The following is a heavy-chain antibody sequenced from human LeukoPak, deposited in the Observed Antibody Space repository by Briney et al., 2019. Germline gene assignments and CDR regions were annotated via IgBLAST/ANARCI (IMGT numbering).Heavy chain of an antibody. Sequence: PAGSLRLSCAASGFNFNDAWMSWVRHAPGKGLEWVGRIKTTPDGKQTDYAAPVKGRFTISRADSTNKLFLQMISVQTEDTADNYCTTERSCCGRSCSFFWGQGTLVTVSS. CDR2: IKTTPDGKQT. CDR3: TTERSCCGRSCSFF. CDR1: GFNFNDAW. V-gene: IGHV3-15*01. J-gene: IGHJ4*02. D-gene: IGHD2-15*01.